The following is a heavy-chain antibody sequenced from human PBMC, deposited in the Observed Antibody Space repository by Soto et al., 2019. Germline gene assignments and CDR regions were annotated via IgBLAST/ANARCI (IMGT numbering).Heavy chain of an antibody. D-gene: IGHD4-17*01. J-gene: IGHJ6*02. V-gene: IGHV3-21*01. CDR3: ARCRGSYGDYGYYYGLDV. Sequence: GGPQRLSWAASELTFGSYSGNWVRKDKGKGLEWVSSISSSSSYIYYADSVKGRFTISRDNAKNSLYLQMNSLRADDTAVYFCARCRGSYGDYGYYYGLDVLVQGSTVTGTS. CDR1: ELTFGSYS. CDR2: ISSSSSYI.